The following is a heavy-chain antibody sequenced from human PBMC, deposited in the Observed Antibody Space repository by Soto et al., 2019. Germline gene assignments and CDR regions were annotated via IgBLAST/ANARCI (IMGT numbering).Heavy chain of an antibody. J-gene: IGHJ4*02. V-gene: IGHV4-59*01. D-gene: IGHD4-17*01. CDR2: IYYSGGT. CDR3: ARGGHDYGDYLAY. CDR1: GGSISSYY. Sequence: SETLSLTCTVSGGSISSYYWSWIRQPPGKGLEWIGYIYYSGGTNYNPSLKSRVTISVDTSKNQFSLKLSSVTAADTAVYYCARGGHDYGDYLAYWGQGTLVTVSS.